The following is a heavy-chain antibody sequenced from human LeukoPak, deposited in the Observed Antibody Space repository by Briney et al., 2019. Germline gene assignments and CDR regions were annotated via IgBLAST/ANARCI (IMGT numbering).Heavy chain of an antibody. CDR1: GFTFSSYS. V-gene: IGHV3-21*01. CDR3: AKGYSGYDRPNDFDY. D-gene: IGHD5-12*01. CDR2: ISSSSSYI. J-gene: IGHJ4*02. Sequence: GGSLRLSCAASGFTFSSYSMNWVRQAPGKGLEWVSSISSSSSYIYYADSVKGRFTISRDNAKNSLYLQTNSLRAEDTAVYYCAKGYSGYDRPNDFDYWGQGTLVTVSS.